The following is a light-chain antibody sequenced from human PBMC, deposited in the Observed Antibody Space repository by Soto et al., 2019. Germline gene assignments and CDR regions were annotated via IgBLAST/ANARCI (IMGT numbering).Light chain of an antibody. J-gene: IGKJ1*01. CDR1: QSISSY. CDR2: KAS. V-gene: IGKV1-5*03. Sequence: DIPMTQSPSSLSASAGDRVTITCRASQSISSYLNWYQQKPGKAPKLLIYKASTLKSGVPSRFSGSGSGTEFTLTISSLQPDDFATYYCQHYNSYSEAFGQGTKVDIK. CDR3: QHYNSYSEA.